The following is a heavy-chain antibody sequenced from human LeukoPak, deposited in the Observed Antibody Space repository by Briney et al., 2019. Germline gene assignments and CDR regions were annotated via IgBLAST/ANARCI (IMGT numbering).Heavy chain of an antibody. V-gene: IGHV3-23*01. CDR1: GFTFSSYA. J-gene: IGHJ6*02. CDR2: ISGSGGSA. Sequence: GGSLRLSCAASGFTFSSYAVSWVRQAPGKGLEWVSDISGSGGSAYYADSVKGRFTISRDNSKDTLYLQMSNLRAEDTAVYYCAKAPPADYRYYYGMDVWGQGTTVTVSS. CDR3: AKAPPADYRYYYGMDV.